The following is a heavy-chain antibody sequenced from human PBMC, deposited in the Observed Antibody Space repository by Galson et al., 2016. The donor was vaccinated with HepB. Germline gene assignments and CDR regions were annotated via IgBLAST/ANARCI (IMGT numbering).Heavy chain of an antibody. CDR2: TYYRSMWYY. J-gene: IGHJ6*02. Sequence: CAISGDSVSTDSATWNWIRQSPSRGLEWLGRTYYRSMWYYDYAVSLEGRIIINPDTSKNQFSLQLSSVTPEDTAVYYCARGPHLKYHGMDVWGQGTTVTVSS. CDR1: GDSVSTDSAT. V-gene: IGHV6-1*01. CDR3: ARGPHLKYHGMDV.